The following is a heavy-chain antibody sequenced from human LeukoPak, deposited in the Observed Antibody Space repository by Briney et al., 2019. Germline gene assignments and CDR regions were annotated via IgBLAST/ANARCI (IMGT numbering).Heavy chain of an antibody. CDR1: GFTFTNYA. J-gene: IGHJ5*02. CDR2: ISGSGDTT. V-gene: IGHV3-23*01. CDR3: AKDRTSGLMGGRFGDLNWFDP. D-gene: IGHD3-10*01. Sequence: PGGSLRLSCAASGFTFTNYAMSWVRQAPGKGLEWVSAISGSGDTTYYADSVKGRVTSSRDTSKKTLYLRMNSLRADDTAVYYCAKDRTSGLMGGRFGDLNWFDPWGQGTLVTVSS.